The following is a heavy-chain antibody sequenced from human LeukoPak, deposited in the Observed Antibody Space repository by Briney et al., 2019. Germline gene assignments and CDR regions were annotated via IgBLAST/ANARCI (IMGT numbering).Heavy chain of an antibody. CDR3: AKDLNRQGLDY. D-gene: IGHD2/OR15-2a*01. V-gene: IGHV3-11*01. Sequence: GGSLRLSCTASGFIFSDYYMSWIRQAPGKGLEWISYISTRGTTIYYADSVRGRFTISRDNSKNTLYLQMNSLRAEDTAVYYCAKDLNRQGLDYWGQGTLVTVSS. J-gene: IGHJ4*02. CDR2: ISTRGTTI. CDR1: GFIFSDYY.